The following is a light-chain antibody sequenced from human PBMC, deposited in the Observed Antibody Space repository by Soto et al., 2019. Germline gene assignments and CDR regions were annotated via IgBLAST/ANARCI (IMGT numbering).Light chain of an antibody. Sequence: EIVLTQSPGTLSLSPGERATLSCRASQSVTSNYLAWYQQKPGQAHRLLIYGASTRAPGISDRFSGSGSGKDFTLTISRLAPEDFAVYHCQQYGSSPPTFGQGTKVESK. CDR2: GAS. CDR1: QSVTSNY. V-gene: IGKV3-20*01. J-gene: IGKJ1*01. CDR3: QQYGSSPPT.